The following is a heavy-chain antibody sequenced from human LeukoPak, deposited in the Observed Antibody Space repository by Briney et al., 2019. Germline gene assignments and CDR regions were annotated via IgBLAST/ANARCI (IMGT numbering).Heavy chain of an antibody. Sequence: VASVKVSCKASGYTFTGYYMHWVRQAPGQGLEWMGWINPNSGGTNYAQKFQGRVTMARDTSISTAYMELSRLRSDDTAVYYCARGPIIDIAIIPAADECYYMDVWGKGTTVTVSS. D-gene: IGHD2-2*01. CDR3: ARGPIIDIAIIPAADECYYMDV. J-gene: IGHJ6*03. V-gene: IGHV1-2*02. CDR1: GYTFTGYY. CDR2: INPNSGGT.